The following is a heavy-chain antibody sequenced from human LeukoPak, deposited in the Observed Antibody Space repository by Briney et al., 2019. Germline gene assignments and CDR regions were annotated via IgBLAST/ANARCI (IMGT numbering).Heavy chain of an antibody. J-gene: IGHJ4*02. D-gene: IGHD4-23*01. V-gene: IGHV3-21*01. Sequence: GGSLRLSCAASGFTFSSYSMNWVRQAPGKGLEWVSSISSSSSYIYYADSVKGRFTISRDNAKNSLYLQMNSLRAEDTAVYYCARLYGGNSGPLDYWGQGTLVTVSS. CDR2: ISSSSSYI. CDR1: GFTFSSYS. CDR3: ARLYGGNSGPLDY.